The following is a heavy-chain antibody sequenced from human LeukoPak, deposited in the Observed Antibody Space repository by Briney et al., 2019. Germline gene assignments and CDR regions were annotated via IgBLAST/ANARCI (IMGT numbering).Heavy chain of an antibody. J-gene: IGHJ4*02. V-gene: IGHV3-30*04. CDR3: ARELPARRYFDY. CDR2: ISYHGSNT. CDR1: EFTFSNYA. Sequence: GSSLRLSCAASEFTFSNYAMHWVRQAPGKGLEWVAVISYHGSNTYYADSVKGRFTISRDNSKNTLFLQMNSLRADDTAVYYCARELPARRYFDYWGQGTLVTVSS. D-gene: IGHD6-25*01.